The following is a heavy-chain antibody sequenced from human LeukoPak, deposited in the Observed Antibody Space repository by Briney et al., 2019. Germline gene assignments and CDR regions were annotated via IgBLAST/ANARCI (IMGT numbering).Heavy chain of an antibody. D-gene: IGHD1-26*01. CDR3: ARETRLHSGSYSNDAFDI. J-gene: IGHJ3*02. CDR2: ISYSGST. V-gene: IGHV4-59*01. CDR1: GGSISSYY. Sequence: SETMSLTCSVSGGSISSYYWSWIRQPPGKGLEWIGYISYSGSTDYNPSLKSRVTISLDTSKNQFSLRLSSVTAADTAVYYCARETRLHSGSYSNDAFDIWGQGTMVTVSS.